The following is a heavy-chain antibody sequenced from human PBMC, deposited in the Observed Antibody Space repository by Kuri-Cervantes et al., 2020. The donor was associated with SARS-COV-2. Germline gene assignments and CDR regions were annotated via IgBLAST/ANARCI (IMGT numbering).Heavy chain of an antibody. Sequence: ESLKISCTVSGGSISSSSYYWGWIRQPPGKGLEWIGSIYYSGSTYYNPSLKSRVTISVDTSKNQFSLKLSSVTAADTAVYYCARPKSNSRYGIGAIDIWGQGTMVTVSS. V-gene: IGHV4-39*01. J-gene: IGHJ3*02. CDR2: IYYSGST. CDR3: ARPKSNSRYGIGAIDI. CDR1: GGSISSSSYY. D-gene: IGHD5-24*01.